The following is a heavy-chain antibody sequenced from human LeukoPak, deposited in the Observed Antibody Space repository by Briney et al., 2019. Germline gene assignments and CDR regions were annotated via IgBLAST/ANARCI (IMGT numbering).Heavy chain of an antibody. CDR2: IHKDGSEK. J-gene: IGHJ5*02. D-gene: IGHD3-10*01. Sequence: GGSLRLSCVASGFTFRNYWMTWVRQAPGKGLEWVANIHKDGSEKYFVASVRGRFTISRDNAKDSLYLQMSSLRAEDTAVYYCVRGSSGTVVRGVAWSWFDPWGQGTLVTVSS. CDR3: VRGSSGTVVRGVAWSWFDP. CDR1: GFTFRNYW. V-gene: IGHV3-7*05.